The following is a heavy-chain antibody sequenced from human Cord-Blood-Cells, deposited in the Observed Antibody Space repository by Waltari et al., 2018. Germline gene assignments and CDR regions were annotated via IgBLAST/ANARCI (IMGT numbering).Heavy chain of an antibody. J-gene: IGHJ4*02. V-gene: IGHV1-2*02. CDR3: ARDCSGGSCYFDY. Sequence: QVQLVQSGAEVKKPGASVKVSCKASGYTFTGYYMHWVRQAPGQGLEWMGCVNPNSGGTNYAQKLQGRVTMTRDTSSSTAYMERSRLRSDDTAVYYCARDCSGGSCYFDYWGQGTLVTVSS. D-gene: IGHD2-15*01. CDR1: GYTFTGYY. CDR2: VNPNSGGT.